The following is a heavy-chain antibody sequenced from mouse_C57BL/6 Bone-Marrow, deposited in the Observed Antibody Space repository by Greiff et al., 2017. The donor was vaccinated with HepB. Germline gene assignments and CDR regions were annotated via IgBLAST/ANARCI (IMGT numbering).Heavy chain of an antibody. D-gene: IGHD1-1*01. Sequence: QVHVKQPGAELVKPGASVKMSCKASGYTFTSYWITWVKQRPGQGLEWIGDIYPGSGSTNYNEKFKSKATLTVDTSSSTAYMQLSSLTSEDSAVYYCARSGGSPETFAYWGQGTLVTVSA. V-gene: IGHV1-55*01. J-gene: IGHJ3*01. CDR1: GYTFTSYW. CDR3: ARSGGSPETFAY. CDR2: IYPGSGST.